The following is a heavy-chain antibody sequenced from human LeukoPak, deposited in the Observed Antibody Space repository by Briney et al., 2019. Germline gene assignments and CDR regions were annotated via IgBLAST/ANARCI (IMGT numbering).Heavy chain of an antibody. J-gene: IGHJ6*03. D-gene: IGHD2-21*01. Sequence: SETLSLTCTVSGGSISSSTYYWGWIRQPPGKRLEWIGSISYSGSTYYNPSLKSRVTISVDTSKNQFSLKLSSVTAADTAVYYCARGISWFREIYYYYYMDVWGKGTTVTVSS. CDR1: GGSISSSTYY. V-gene: IGHV4-39*07. CDR2: ISYSGST. CDR3: ARGISWFREIYYYYYMDV.